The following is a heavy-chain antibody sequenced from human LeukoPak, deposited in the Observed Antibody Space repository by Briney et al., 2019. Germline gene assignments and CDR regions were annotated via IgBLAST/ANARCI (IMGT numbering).Heavy chain of an antibody. J-gene: IGHJ4*02. CDR1: GFTFSSYW. CDR3: ARVVPRSGWSSY. Sequence: PGGSLRLSCAASGFTFSSYWMHWVRRAPGKGLVWVSRINSDGSSTSYADSVKGRFTISRDNAKNTLYLQMNSLRAEDTAVYYCARVVPRSGWSSYWGQGTLVTVSS. CDR2: INSDGSST. D-gene: IGHD6-19*01. V-gene: IGHV3-74*01.